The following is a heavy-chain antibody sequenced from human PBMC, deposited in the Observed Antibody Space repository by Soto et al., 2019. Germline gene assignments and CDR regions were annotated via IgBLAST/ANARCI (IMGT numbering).Heavy chain of an antibody. CDR2: ISGSGGTI. D-gene: IGHD6-19*01. CDR3: ARETGLRSSGWSYYFDF. CDR1: GFTLSSYS. V-gene: IGHV3-48*02. Sequence: EVQLVESGGGMVQPGGSLRVSCAASGFTLSSYSMHWVRQAPGKGLEWVSYISGSGGTIYYADSVKGRFTISRDNAXNSXXVQXNSLRDEDTAVYFCARETGLRSSGWSYYFDFWGQGTRVTVSS. J-gene: IGHJ4*02.